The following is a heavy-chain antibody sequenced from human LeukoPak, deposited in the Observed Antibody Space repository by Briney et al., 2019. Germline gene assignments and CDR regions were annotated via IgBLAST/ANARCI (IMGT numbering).Heavy chain of an antibody. CDR3: ARVGGGSFWAFDI. J-gene: IGHJ3*02. CDR2: IKQDGSEK. V-gene: IGHV3-7*01. CDR1: GFTFSSYW. Sequence: GGSLRLSCAASGFTFSSYWMSWVRQAPGKGLEWVANIKQDGSEKYYVDSVKGRFTVSRDNAKNSLYLQMNSLRAEDTAVYYCARVGGGSFWAFDIWGKGTMVTVSS. D-gene: IGHD2-15*01.